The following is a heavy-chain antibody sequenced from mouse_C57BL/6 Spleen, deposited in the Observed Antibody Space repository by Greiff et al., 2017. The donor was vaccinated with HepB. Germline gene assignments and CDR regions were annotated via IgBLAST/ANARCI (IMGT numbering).Heavy chain of an antibody. Sequence: EVKLMESGPGMVKPSQSLSLTCTVTGYSITSGYDWHWIRHFPGNKLEWMGYISYSGSTNYNPSLKSRISITHDTSKNHFFLKLNSVTTEDTATYYCAREGGEYSNYGGWFAYWGQGTLVTVSA. D-gene: IGHD2-5*01. CDR1: GYSITSGYD. V-gene: IGHV3-1*01. CDR3: AREGGEYSNYGGWFAY. CDR2: ISYSGST. J-gene: IGHJ3*01.